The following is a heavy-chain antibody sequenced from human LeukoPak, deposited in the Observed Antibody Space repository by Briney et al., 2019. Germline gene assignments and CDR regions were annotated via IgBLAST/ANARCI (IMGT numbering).Heavy chain of an antibody. V-gene: IGHV1-8*01. J-gene: IGHJ4*02. CDR2: MNPKSGNT. CDR3: ATSSIVSVDY. D-gene: IGHD5/OR15-5a*01. CDR1: GYTFTRYD. Sequence: ASVKVSCKASGYTFTRYDINWVRQATGQGLEWMGWMNPKSGNTGHAQKFQGRVTITADTSTDTAYMELSSLRSEDTAVYYCATSSIVSVDYWGQGTLVTVSS.